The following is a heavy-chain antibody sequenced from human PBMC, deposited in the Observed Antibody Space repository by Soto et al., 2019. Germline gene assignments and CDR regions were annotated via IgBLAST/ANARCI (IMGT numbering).Heavy chain of an antibody. Sequence: QEQLVESGGGVVQPGKSLRLSCAASGFTFNTYGMHWVRQAPGKGLEWVAVISYDGSEKYYADSVKGRFTISKDNSKNTLYLQMNSLRPEDTAVYYCAKSPNFYCSSPNCYKYYFDHWGQGTRVTVSS. D-gene: IGHD2-2*02. CDR1: GFTFNTYG. CDR3: AKSPNFYCSSPNCYKYYFDH. J-gene: IGHJ4*02. V-gene: IGHV3-30*18. CDR2: ISYDGSEK.